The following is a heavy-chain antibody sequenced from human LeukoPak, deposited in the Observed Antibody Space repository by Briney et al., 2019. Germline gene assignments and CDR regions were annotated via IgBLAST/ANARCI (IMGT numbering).Heavy chain of an antibody. Sequence: QPGGSLRLSCAASGFTFSSYAMSWVRQAPGKGLEWVSAIRGGGGSTYYADSVKGRFTISRDNSKNTLYLQMNSLRAEDTAVYYCAKDPSYLWSPQGAWFDPWGQGTLVTVSS. CDR3: AKDPSYLWSPQGAWFDP. CDR2: IRGGGGST. J-gene: IGHJ5*02. D-gene: IGHD3-3*01. V-gene: IGHV3-23*01. CDR1: GFTFSSYA.